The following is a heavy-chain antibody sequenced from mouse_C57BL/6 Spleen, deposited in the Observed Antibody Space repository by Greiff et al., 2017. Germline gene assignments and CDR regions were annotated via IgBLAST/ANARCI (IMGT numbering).Heavy chain of an antibody. CDR1: GYTFTSYD. CDR3: ARSPMGGPRDY. V-gene: IGHV1-85*01. CDR2: IYPRDGST. D-gene: IGHD1-1*02. Sequence: VQLQQSGPELVKPGASVKLSCKASGYTFTSYDINWVKQRPGQGLEWLGWIYPRDGSTKYNEKFKGKATLTVDTSSSTAYMELHSLTSEDSAVYFCARSPMGGPRDYWGQGTTLTVSS. J-gene: IGHJ2*01.